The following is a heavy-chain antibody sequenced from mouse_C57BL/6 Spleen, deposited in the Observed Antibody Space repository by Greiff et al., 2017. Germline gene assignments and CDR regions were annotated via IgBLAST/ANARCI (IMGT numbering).Heavy chain of an antibody. CDR1: GYSFTGYY. J-gene: IGHJ2*01. D-gene: IGHD2-4*01. CDR3: SRRGDYDSYYFDY. CDR2: INPSTGGT. V-gene: IGHV1-42*01. Sequence: VQLQQSGPELVKPGASVKISCKASGYSFTGYYMNWVKQSPEKRLEWIGEINPSTGGTTYNQKFKAKATLTVEKSSSTAYMQLKSLTSEDSAVYYCSRRGDYDSYYFDYWGQGTTLTVSS.